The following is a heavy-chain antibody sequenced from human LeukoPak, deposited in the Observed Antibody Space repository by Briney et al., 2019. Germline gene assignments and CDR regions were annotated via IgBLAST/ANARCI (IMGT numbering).Heavy chain of an antibody. CDR3: ARGGGMRSWYDFDY. CDR2: IKEAGSEK. J-gene: IGHJ4*02. Sequence: GGSLRLSCAASGFTFSSYGMHWVRQAPGKGLEFMANIKEAGSEKYYVDFVKGRFTISRDNDKNLVHLQMNSLRAEDTAVYYCARGGGMRSWYDFDYWGQGTLVTVSS. CDR1: GFTFSSYG. D-gene: IGHD6-13*01. V-gene: IGHV3-7*04.